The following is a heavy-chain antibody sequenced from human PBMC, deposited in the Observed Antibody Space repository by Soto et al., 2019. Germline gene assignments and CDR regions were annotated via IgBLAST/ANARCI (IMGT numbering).Heavy chain of an antibody. V-gene: IGHV1-69*01. D-gene: IGHD2-8*01. CDR3: ARVQLNVLMVYADYYFDY. Sequence: QVQLVQSGAEVKKPGSSVKVSCKASGGTFSSYAISWVRQAPGQGLEWMGGIIPIFGTANYAQKFQGRVTITADESTSTAYMELSSLRSEDTAVYYCARVQLNVLMVYADYYFDYWGQGTLVTVSS. J-gene: IGHJ4*02. CDR1: GGTFSSYA. CDR2: IIPIFGTA.